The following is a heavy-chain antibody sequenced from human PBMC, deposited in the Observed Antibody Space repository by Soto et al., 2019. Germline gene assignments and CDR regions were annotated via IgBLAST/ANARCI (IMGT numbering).Heavy chain of an antibody. D-gene: IGHD5-12*01. CDR2: INAGNGNT. CDR1: GYTFTSYA. V-gene: IGHV1-3*01. J-gene: IGHJ4*02. CDR3: ARDGGYSGYDLEGFDY. Sequence: ASVKVSCKASGYTFTSYAMHWVRQAPGQRLEWMGWINAGNGNTKYSQKFQGRVTITRDTSASTAYMELSSLRSEDTAVYYCARDGGYSGYDLEGFDYWGQGTLVTVSS.